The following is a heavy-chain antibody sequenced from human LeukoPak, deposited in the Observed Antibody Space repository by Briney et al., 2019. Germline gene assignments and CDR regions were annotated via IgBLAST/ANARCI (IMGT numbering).Heavy chain of an antibody. Sequence: GGSLRLSCAASRFTFSTYAMSWVRQAPGKGLEWVSSISASGVNTYYADSVKGRFTISRDNSKNTLYLQMNSLRAEDTAIYYCAKDARSGWYRGEHFDYWGPGTLVTVSS. CDR1: RFTFSTYA. D-gene: IGHD6-19*01. CDR2: ISASGVNT. V-gene: IGHV3-23*01. J-gene: IGHJ4*02. CDR3: AKDARSGWYRGEHFDY.